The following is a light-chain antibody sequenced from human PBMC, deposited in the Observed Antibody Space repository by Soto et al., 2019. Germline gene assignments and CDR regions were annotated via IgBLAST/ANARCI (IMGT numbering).Light chain of an antibody. CDR3: FSLDHSGNIMV. Sequence: SYELTQPPSVSVSPGQTARITCSGDALPKKFASWYQQKAGQAPLQVIYDDSRRTTGIPERFSGSSSGTVATLTVTDDQVEDEADYYCFSLDHSGNIMVFGGGTEVTVL. V-gene: IGLV3-10*01. CDR1: ALPKKF. J-gene: IGLJ2*01. CDR2: DDS.